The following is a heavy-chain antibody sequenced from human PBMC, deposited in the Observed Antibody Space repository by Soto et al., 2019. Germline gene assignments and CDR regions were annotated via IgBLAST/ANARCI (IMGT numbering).Heavy chain of an antibody. CDR2: SNAGNGNT. J-gene: IGHJ5*02. CDR3: AKNQGVELVPLATVDWFDP. D-gene: IGHD1-26*01. V-gene: IGHV1-3*02. Sequence: ASVKVSCKASGYTFTSYAMHWVREAPGQRLEWMGWSNAGNGNTKYSQEFQGRFTISRDNSKSTVYLELNNLSAEDTAVYHCAKNQGVELVPLATVDWFDPWGQGSVVTVSS. CDR1: GYTFTSYA.